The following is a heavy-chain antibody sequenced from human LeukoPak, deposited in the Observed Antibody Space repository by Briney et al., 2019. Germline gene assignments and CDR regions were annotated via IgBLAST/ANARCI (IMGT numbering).Heavy chain of an antibody. J-gene: IGHJ5*02. D-gene: IGHD5-12*01. CDR3: ATTTTPRGHNWFDP. Sequence: GGSLRLSCAASGLTFSSYEMNWVRQAPGKGLEWVSYISSSGSTIYYADSVKGRFTISRDNAKNSLYLQMNSLRAEDTAVYYCATTTTPRGHNWFDPWGQGTLVTVSS. V-gene: IGHV3-48*03. CDR1: GLTFSSYE. CDR2: ISSSGSTI.